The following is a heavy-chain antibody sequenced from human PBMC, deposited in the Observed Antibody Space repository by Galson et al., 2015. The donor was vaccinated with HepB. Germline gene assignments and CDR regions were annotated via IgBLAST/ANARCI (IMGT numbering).Heavy chain of an antibody. Sequence: LSLTCAVSGGSISSSNWWSWVRQPPGKGLEWIGEIYHSGSTNYNPSLKSRVTISVDKSKNQFSLKLSSVTAADTAVYYCARTQHYYDSHRFDYWGQGTLVTVSS. J-gene: IGHJ4*02. V-gene: IGHV4-4*02. CDR2: IYHSGST. D-gene: IGHD3-22*01. CDR1: GGSISSSNW. CDR3: ARTQHYYDSHRFDY.